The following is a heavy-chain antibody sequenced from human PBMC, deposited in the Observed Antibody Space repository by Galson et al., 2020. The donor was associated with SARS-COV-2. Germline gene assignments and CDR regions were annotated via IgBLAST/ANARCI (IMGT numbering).Heavy chain of an antibody. CDR1: GFTFSKYA. J-gene: IGHJ4*02. V-gene: IGHV3-33*01. D-gene: IGHD6-25*01. CDR2: IWFDGRNK. Sequence: GESLKISCAASGFTFSKYAMHWVRQAPGKGLEWVAVIWFDGRNKYYADSVNGRFTISRDNFKNTVYLQMNRLKVEDTAVYYCARELKEAATDYWGQGTLVTVSS. CDR3: ARELKEAATDY.